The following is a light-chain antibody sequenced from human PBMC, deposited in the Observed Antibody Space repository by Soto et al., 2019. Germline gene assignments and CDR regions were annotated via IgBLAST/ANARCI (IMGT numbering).Light chain of an antibody. J-gene: IGLJ2*01. CDR3: SSSTTRTTVV. Sequence: QSALTQPTSVSGSPGQSITISCTGTSSDIGAYNYVSWYQQHPGMAPKVIIYDVNHRPSGVSNRFSGSKSANTASLIISGLQAEDEADYYCSSSTTRTTVVFGGGTKLTVL. V-gene: IGLV2-14*03. CDR1: SSDIGAYNY. CDR2: DVN.